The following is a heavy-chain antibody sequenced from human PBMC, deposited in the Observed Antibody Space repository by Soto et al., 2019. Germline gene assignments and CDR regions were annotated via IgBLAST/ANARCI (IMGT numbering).Heavy chain of an antibody. V-gene: IGHV1-69*01. J-gene: IGHJ6*02. Sequence: QVQLVQSGAEVKKPGSSVKVSCKASGGTFSSYAISWVRQAPGQGLEWMGGIIPIFGTANYAQKFQGRVTITADESTSTAYMELSSLRSEDTAMYYCALSGIAAAGLNYYYYAMDVWGQGTTVTVSS. D-gene: IGHD6-13*01. CDR3: ALSGIAAAGLNYYYYAMDV. CDR2: IIPIFGTA. CDR1: GGTFSSYA.